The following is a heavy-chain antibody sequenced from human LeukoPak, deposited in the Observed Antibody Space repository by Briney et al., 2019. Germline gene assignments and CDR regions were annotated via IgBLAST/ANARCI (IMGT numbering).Heavy chain of an antibody. Sequence: PGGSLRLSCAASGLTIMNSAMNWVRQAPGKGLEWVSAINGTAINTDYADSVKGRFTISRDSSKNTLYLQMNSLRAEDTAVYFCLTRSLIAVSGNSYMDVWGKGTTVSVSS. CDR3: LTRSLIAVSGNSYMDV. J-gene: IGHJ6*03. D-gene: IGHD6-19*01. CDR2: INGTAINT. V-gene: IGHV3-23*01. CDR1: GLTIMNSA.